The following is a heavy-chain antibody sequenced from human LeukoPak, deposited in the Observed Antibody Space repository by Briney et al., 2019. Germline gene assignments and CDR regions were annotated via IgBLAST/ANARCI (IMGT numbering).Heavy chain of an antibody. Sequence: GGSLRLSCAASGFTFSSYAMSWVRQAPGKGLEWVSAISGSGGSTYYADSVKRQFSISRDNAKNSLYLQMNSLRAEDTAVYYCARDQFYYYYGMDVWGQGTTVTVSS. CDR3: ARDQFYYYYGMDV. J-gene: IGHJ6*02. V-gene: IGHV3-23*01. CDR2: ISGSGGST. CDR1: GFTFSSYA.